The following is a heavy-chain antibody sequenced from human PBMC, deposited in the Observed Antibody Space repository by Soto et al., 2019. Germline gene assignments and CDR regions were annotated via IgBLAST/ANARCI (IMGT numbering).Heavy chain of an antibody. CDR1: GGSISSGGYY. CDR3: ARDAVAAAGTGGIYYYYGMDV. CDR2: IYYSGST. D-gene: IGHD6-13*01. V-gene: IGHV4-31*02. J-gene: IGHJ6*02. Sequence: SETLSLTCTVSGGSISSGGYYWSWIRQHPGKGLEWIGYIYYSGSTYYNPSLESRVTISVDTSKNQFSLKLSSVTAADTAVYYCARDAVAAAGTGGIYYYYGMDVWGQGTAVTVSS.